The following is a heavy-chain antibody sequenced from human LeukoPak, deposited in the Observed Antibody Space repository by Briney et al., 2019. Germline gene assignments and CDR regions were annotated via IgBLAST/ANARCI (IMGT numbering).Heavy chain of an antibody. V-gene: IGHV1-2*02. D-gene: IGHD3-9*01. CDR2: INPNSGGT. Sequence: ASVNVSCKPSVYTFTDYYMHWVRQAPGQGLEWMGWINPNSGGTNYAQKFQGRVTMTRDTSISTAYMELSRLRSDDTAVYYCARGSTRTYYDILTGQYFDYWGQGTLVTVSS. CDR1: VYTFTDYY. J-gene: IGHJ4*02. CDR3: ARGSTRTYYDILTGQYFDY.